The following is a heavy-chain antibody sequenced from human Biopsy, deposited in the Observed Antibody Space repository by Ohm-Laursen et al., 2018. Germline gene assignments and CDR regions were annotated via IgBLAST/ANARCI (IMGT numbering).Heavy chain of an antibody. Sequence: SHTLSLTCTVSGDSVTKYYWSRIRQPPGKGLEWIGHIYYSVMINYNSSLQSRVSISVDTSRNQVSLTLSSVTAADTAVYYCARDSGILNYGNFKYYHYYGMDVWGQGTKVTVSS. CDR3: ARDSGILNYGNFKYYHYYGMDV. CDR1: GDSVTKYY. J-gene: IGHJ6*02. D-gene: IGHD4-11*01. V-gene: IGHV4-59*02. CDR2: IYYSVMI.